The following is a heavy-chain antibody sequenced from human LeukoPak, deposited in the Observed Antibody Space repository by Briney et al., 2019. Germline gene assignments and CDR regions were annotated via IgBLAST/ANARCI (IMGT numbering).Heavy chain of an antibody. CDR1: DFRDYY. CDR3: ASGYSGYDLNY. Sequence: ASVKVSCKTSDFRDYYMNWVRQAPGQGLEWLGWINPKSGDTDYAQKFQGRVTMTRDTSINTAYMELSGLKPDDTAIYYCASGYSGYDLNYWGQGTQVTGSS. J-gene: IGHJ4*02. CDR2: INPKSGDT. V-gene: IGHV1-2*02. D-gene: IGHD5-12*01.